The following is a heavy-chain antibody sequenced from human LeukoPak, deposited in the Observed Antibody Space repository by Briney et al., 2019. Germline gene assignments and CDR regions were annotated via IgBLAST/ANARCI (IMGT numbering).Heavy chain of an antibody. Sequence: SETLSLTCAVYGGSFSGYYWGWIRQPPGKGLEWIGEINHSGSTNYNPSLKSRVTISVDTSKNQFSLKLSSVTAADTAVYYCASTVVVAATWIWFDPWGQGTLVTVSS. J-gene: IGHJ5*02. D-gene: IGHD2-15*01. V-gene: IGHV4-34*01. CDR2: INHSGST. CDR3: ASTVVVAATWIWFDP. CDR1: GGSFSGYY.